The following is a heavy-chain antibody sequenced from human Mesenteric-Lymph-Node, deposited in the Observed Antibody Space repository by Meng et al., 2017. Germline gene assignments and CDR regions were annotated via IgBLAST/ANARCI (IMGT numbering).Heavy chain of an antibody. CDR2: SYYNGNT. D-gene: IGHD3-22*01. J-gene: IGHJ4*02. Sequence: SETLSLTCAVYAESFSDNYCNWIRQHPGQGLEWIGYSYYNGNTHYNRSLKSRVTISVDTSKNQFSLKLSSVTAADTAVYYCASTYYYASSGYYFDYWGQGTLVTVSS. V-gene: IGHV4-31*11. CDR1: AESFSDNY. CDR3: ASTYYYASSGYYFDY.